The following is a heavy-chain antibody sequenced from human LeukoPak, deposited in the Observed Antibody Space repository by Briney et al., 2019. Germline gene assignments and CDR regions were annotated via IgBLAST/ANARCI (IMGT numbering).Heavy chain of an antibody. D-gene: IGHD3-10*01. Sequence: GASVKVSCKASGYTFTGYYMHWVRQAPGQGLEWMGWINPNSGGTNYAQKFQGRVTMTRDTSISTAYMELSRLRSDDTAVFYCARERFGSGVGTFDCWGQGTLVTVSS. CDR2: INPNSGGT. CDR3: ARERFGSGVGTFDC. CDR1: GYTFTGYY. V-gene: IGHV1-2*02. J-gene: IGHJ4*02.